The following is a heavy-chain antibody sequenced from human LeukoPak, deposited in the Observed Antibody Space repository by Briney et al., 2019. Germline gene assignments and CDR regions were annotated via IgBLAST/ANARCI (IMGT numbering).Heavy chain of an antibody. CDR1: GGSISSYY. D-gene: IGHD6-13*01. J-gene: IGHJ6*03. CDR2: IYYSGST. V-gene: IGHV4-59*01. CDR3: ARYSSSWYGYYYYYMDV. Sequence: SETLSLTSTVSGGSISSYYWSWIRQPPGKGLEWIGYIYYSGSTNYNPSLKSRVTISVDTSKNQFSLKLSSVTAADTAVYYCARYSSSWYGYYYYYMDVWGKGTTVTVSS.